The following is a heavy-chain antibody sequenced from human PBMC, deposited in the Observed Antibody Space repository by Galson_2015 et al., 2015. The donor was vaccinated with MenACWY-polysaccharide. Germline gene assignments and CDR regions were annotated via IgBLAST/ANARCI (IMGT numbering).Heavy chain of an antibody. CDR3: AKEWAMEARLYYFDY. J-gene: IGHJ4*02. CDR1: GFTFGSYG. CDR2: MSYDGSSK. Sequence: SLRLSCAASGFTFGSYGMHWVRQAPGKGLEWVAVMSYDGSSKYYADSVKGRFTISRDNSKNTLYLQMNSLRTEDTAVYYCAKEWAMEARLYYFDYWGQGILVTVSS. V-gene: IGHV3-30*18. D-gene: IGHD6-6*01.